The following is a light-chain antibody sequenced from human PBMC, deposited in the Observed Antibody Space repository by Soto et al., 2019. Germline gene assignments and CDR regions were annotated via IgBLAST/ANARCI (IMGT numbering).Light chain of an antibody. Sequence: EIVLTQSPATLSLSPGERATLSCRASQSVSSYLAWYQHNPGQAPRLLIYDASNRATGIPARFSGSGSGTDFTLTISSLEPEDCAVYYCQQRSNWPYTFGQGTKLEIK. CDR3: QQRSNWPYT. J-gene: IGKJ2*01. CDR1: QSVSSY. V-gene: IGKV3-11*01. CDR2: DAS.